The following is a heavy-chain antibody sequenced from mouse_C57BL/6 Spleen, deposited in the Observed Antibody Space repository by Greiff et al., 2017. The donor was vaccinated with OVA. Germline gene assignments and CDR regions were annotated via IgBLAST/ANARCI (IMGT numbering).Heavy chain of an antibody. CDR1: GYTFTDYY. D-gene: IGHD2-2*01. J-gene: IGHJ4*01. CDR3: ASRYYGYGVRAMDY. Sequence: EVQLQQSGPELVKPGASVKISCKASGYTFTDYYMNWVKQSPGKSLEWIGDINPNNGGTSYNQKFKGKATLTVDKSSSTAYMELRSLTSEDSAVYYCASRYYGYGVRAMDYWGQGTSVTVSS. V-gene: IGHV1-26*01. CDR2: INPNNGGT.